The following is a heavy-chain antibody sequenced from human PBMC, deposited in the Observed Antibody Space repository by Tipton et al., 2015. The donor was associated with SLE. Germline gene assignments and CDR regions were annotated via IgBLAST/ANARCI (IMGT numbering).Heavy chain of an antibody. CDR2: MYSSGST. CDR1: GASVRSGGYH. D-gene: IGHD3-10*01. V-gene: IGHV4-61*09. Sequence: TLSLTCTVSGASVRSGGYHWSWIRQAAGQGLEWIGQMYSSGSTSYNPSLESRATVSVDPSKNQFSLEMTSVTAADTAVYYCVRLDRGYYKYYGVDVWGQGTTVTVSS. CDR3: VRLDRGYYKYYGVDV. J-gene: IGHJ6*02.